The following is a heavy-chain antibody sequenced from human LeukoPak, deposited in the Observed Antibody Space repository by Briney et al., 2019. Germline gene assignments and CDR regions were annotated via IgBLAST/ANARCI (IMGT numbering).Heavy chain of an antibody. J-gene: IGHJ2*01. CDR2: INAGNGNT. V-gene: IGHV1-3*01. CDR3: ARFRPYCSSTSCYRYWYFDL. CDR1: GYTFTSYA. Sequence: ASVKVSCKASGYTFTSYAMHWVRQAPGQRLEWMGWINAGNGNTKYSQKFQGRVTITRDTSAGTAYMELSSLRSEDTAVYYCARFRPYCSSTSCYRYWYFDLWGRGTLVTVSS. D-gene: IGHD2-2*01.